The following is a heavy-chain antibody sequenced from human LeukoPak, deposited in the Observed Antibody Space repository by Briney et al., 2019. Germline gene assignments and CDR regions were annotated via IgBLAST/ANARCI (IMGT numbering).Heavy chain of an antibody. Sequence: SETLSLTCTVSGGSISSGGYYWSWIRQHPGKGLEWIGYIYYSGSTAYNPSLKSRVTISVDTSKNQFSLKLSSVTAADTAVYYCARGDPDILTGYSSLGYFDYWGPGTLVTVSS. CDR1: GGSISSGGYY. CDR2: IYYSGST. CDR3: ARGDPDILTGYSSLGYFDY. V-gene: IGHV4-31*03. J-gene: IGHJ4*02. D-gene: IGHD3-9*01.